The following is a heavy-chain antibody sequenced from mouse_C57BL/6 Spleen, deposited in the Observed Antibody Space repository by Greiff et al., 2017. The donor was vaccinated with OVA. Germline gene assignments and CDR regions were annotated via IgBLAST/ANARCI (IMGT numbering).Heavy chain of an antibody. CDR1: GFSLTSYG. V-gene: IGHV2-6*03. D-gene: IGHD2-10*01. CDR2: IWSDGST. Sequence: QVQLKESGPGLVAPSQSLSITCTVSGFSLTSYGVHWVRQPPGKGLEWLVVIWSDGSTTYNSALKSRLSISKDNSKSQVFLKMNSLQTDDTAMCYCARGLYPTYAMDYWGQGTSVTVSS. J-gene: IGHJ4*01. CDR3: ARGLYPTYAMDY.